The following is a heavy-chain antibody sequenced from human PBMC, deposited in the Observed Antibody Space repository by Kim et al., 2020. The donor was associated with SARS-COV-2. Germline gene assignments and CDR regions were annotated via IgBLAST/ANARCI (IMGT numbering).Heavy chain of an antibody. Sequence: SETLSLTCTVSSHSTSSGYYWGWIRQSPGKRLEWIGSVHQSSMTYYNPSLRSRVTISIDTSKNQFSLRLNSVTAADTAVYYCTGKYYYDTSDYYYADWWGRGTLVTVSS. CDR2: VHQSSMT. J-gene: IGHJ4*02. D-gene: IGHD3-22*01. V-gene: IGHV4-38-2*02. CDR3: TGKYYYDTSDYYYADW. CDR1: SHSTSSGYY.